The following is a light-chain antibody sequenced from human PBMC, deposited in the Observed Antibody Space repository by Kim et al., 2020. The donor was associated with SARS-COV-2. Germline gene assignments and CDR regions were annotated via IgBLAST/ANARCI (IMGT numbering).Light chain of an antibody. Sequence: RSTFSSLGTTVIIGAVYFVHCYHRLPGTAPKLLISGTSNRPSGVPDHFSGSKSGTSASLAISGLQSEDEADYYCISCDSSLNARVFGRGTKLTVL. V-gene: IGLV1-40*01. J-gene: IGLJ2*01. CDR1: TVIIGAVYF. CDR2: GTS. CDR3: ISCDSSLNARV.